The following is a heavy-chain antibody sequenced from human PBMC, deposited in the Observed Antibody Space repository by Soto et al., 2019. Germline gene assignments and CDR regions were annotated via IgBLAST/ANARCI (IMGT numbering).Heavy chain of an antibody. CDR3: AKTSRITMVRGVYVDY. CDR2: ISGSGGST. J-gene: IGHJ4*02. V-gene: IGHV3-23*01. Sequence: PRWSLRLSCSASVFTFSSYAMSWVRQAPGKGLEWVSAISGSGGSTYYADSVKGRFTISRDNSKNTLYLQMNSLRAEDTAVYYCAKTSRITMVRGVYVDYWGQGTLVTVSS. CDR1: VFTFSSYA. D-gene: IGHD3-10*01.